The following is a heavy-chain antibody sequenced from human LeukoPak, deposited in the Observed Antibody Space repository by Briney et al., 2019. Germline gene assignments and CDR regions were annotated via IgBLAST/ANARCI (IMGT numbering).Heavy chain of an antibody. CDR3: ARGRYTEYYDILTGPFDY. J-gene: IGHJ4*02. CDR1: GFTVSSNY. D-gene: IGHD3-9*01. V-gene: IGHV3-66*01. CDR2: IYSGGST. Sequence: PGGSLRLSCAASGFTVSSNYMSWVRQAPGKGLEWVSVIYSGGSTYYADSVKGRFTISRDNSKNTLYLQMNSLRAEDTAVYYCARGRYTEYYDILTGPFDYWGQGTLVTVSS.